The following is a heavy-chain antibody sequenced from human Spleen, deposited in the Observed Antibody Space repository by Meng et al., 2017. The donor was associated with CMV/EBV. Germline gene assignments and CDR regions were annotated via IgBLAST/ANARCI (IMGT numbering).Heavy chain of an antibody. CDR2: LNPNSGGT. J-gene: IGHJ4*02. Sequence: ASVKVSCKASGYTFTGYYMHWVRQAPGQGLEWMGWLNPNSGGTNYAQEFQGRVTMTRDTSISTAYMELSSLRSDDTAVYYCARDGWRYGDSAFGYWGQGTLVTVSS. CDR1: GYTFTGYY. D-gene: IGHD4-17*01. CDR3: ARDGWRYGDSAFGY. V-gene: IGHV1-2*02.